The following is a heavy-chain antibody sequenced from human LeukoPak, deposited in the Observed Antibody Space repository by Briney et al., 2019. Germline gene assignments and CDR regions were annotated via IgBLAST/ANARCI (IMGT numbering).Heavy chain of an antibody. CDR3: AKDRSAYYYDSSGPKDY. CDR2: IWYDGSNK. CDR1: GFTFSSYG. V-gene: IGHV3-33*06. D-gene: IGHD3-22*01. Sequence: PGRSLRLSCAASGFTFSSYGMHWVRQAPGKGLEWVAVIWYDGSNKYYADSMKGRFTISRDNSKNTLYLQMNSLRAEDTAVYYCAKDRSAYYYDSSGPKDYWGQGTLVTVSS. J-gene: IGHJ4*02.